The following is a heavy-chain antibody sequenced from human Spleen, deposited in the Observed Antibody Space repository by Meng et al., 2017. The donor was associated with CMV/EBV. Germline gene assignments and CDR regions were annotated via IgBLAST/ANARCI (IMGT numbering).Heavy chain of an antibody. J-gene: IGHJ5*02. CDR2: VLPIVGTA. Sequence: GHFRRYASVWEGQAPREGGGWSGGVLPIVGTASTAREFQGRVTITADESTRTAYMELSSLRSEDTAVYYYARDYYGIEGHEYDCFDPWGQGTLVTVSS. CDR3: ARDYYGIEGHEYDCFDP. V-gene: IGHV1-69*01. CDR1: GHFRRYA. D-gene: IGHD3-10*01.